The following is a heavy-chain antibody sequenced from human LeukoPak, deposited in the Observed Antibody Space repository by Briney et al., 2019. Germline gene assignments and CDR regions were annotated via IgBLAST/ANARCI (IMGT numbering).Heavy chain of an antibody. V-gene: IGHV1-69*13. CDR2: IIPIFGTA. D-gene: IGHD2-2*01. CDR3: ASRTSEIYGMDV. J-gene: IGHJ6*02. Sequence: GASVTVSCKASGGTFSSYAISWVRQAPGQGLEWMGGIIPIFGTANYAQKFQGRVTITADESTSTAYMELSSLRSEDTAVYYCASRTSEIYGMDVWGQGTTVTVSS. CDR1: GGTFSSYA.